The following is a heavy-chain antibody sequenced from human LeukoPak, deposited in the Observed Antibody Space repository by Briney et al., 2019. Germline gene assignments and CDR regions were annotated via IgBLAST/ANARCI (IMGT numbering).Heavy chain of an antibody. Sequence: SETLSLTCSVSGGSISRSDHYWSWIRQPPGKGLEWIGNIYYNGITYYNPSLKSRVTMSVDTSQNQFSLKLSSVTATDTAVYYCARARLLLENAFDIWGQGTMVTVSS. V-gene: IGHV4-30-4*01. J-gene: IGHJ3*02. CDR2: IYYNGIT. CDR3: ARARLLLENAFDI. D-gene: IGHD3-3*01. CDR1: GGSISRSDHY.